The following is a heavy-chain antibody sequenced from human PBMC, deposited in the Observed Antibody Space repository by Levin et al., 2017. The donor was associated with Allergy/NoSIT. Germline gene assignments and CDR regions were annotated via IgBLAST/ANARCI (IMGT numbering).Heavy chain of an antibody. V-gene: IGHV3-53*01. J-gene: IGHJ6*02. D-gene: IGHD3-3*01. CDR1: GFTVSNNY. Sequence: GGSLRLSCAASGFTVSNNYMSWVRQAPGKGLEWVSLIYSGGNTYHADSVKGRFTISRDNSKNTLYLQMNSLRVEDTAVYYCARGFNFDFWSGDSSPHYYGLDVWGQGTTVTVSS. CDR3: ARGFNFDFWSGDSSPHYYGLDV. CDR2: IYSGGNT.